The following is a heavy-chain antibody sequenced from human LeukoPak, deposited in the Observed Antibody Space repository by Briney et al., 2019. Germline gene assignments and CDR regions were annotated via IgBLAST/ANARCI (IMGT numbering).Heavy chain of an antibody. CDR3: AKDLRNGYGRFDY. CDR2: ISDGGGGT. J-gene: IGHJ4*02. CDR1: GGSFSGYY. D-gene: IGHD5-12*01. V-gene: IGHV3-23*01. Sequence: ETLSLTCAVYGGSFSGYYWSWVRQAPGKGLEWVSTISDGGGGTYYADSVKGRFSISRDNSKNTLYLQMNSLRAEDTAVYYCAKDLRNGYGRFDYWGQGTLVTVSS.